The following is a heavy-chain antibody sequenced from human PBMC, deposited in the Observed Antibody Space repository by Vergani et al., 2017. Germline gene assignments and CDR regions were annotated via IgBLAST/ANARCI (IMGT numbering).Heavy chain of an antibody. CDR2: IFQSGNP. Sequence: QLQLQESGSGLVKPSQTLSLNCAASGGSISSGAFSWGLIRQPPGRGLRWIWHIFQSGNPDYNASLKSRGNISLDKSKNHFSVSLRSVTAADTAVYYCVGRNNVVRETDDFDYGGQGILVTGSS. V-gene: IGHV4-30-2*01. D-gene: IGHD3-10*01. CDR3: VGRNNVVRETDDFDY. J-gene: IGHJ4*02. CDR1: GGSISSGAFS.